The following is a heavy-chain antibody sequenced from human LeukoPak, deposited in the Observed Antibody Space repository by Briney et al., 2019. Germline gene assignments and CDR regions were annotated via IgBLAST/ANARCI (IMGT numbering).Heavy chain of an antibody. CDR1: GFTFSSHA. Sequence: EGSLRLSCGASGFTFSSHAMTWVRRAPGKGLEWVSAISISGDTTYYADAVKGRFTISRDNSKNTVYLQMNSLRAEDTAVYYCANEIRPNDYWGQGTLVTVSS. CDR3: ANEIRPNDY. CDR2: ISISGDTT. V-gene: IGHV3-23*01. J-gene: IGHJ4*02. D-gene: IGHD4-17*01.